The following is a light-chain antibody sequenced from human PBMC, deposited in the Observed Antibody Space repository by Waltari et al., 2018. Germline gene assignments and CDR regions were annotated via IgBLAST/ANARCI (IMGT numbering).Light chain of an antibody. CDR3: TQALQTPFT. CDR1: QSVLHRDGYNY. J-gene: IGKJ3*01. Sequence: VMTQSPRFLPVTAGAPASLACRSSQSVLHRDGYNYVDRYLQKPGQSPRLLISLGSHRAYGVRDRFSGSGSGTDFTLIIRGVEAEDVGVYYCTQALQTPFTFGPGTKVDIK. V-gene: IGKV2-28*01. CDR2: LGS.